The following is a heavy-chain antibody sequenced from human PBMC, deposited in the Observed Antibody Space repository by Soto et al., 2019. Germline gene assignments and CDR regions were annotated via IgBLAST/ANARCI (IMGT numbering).Heavy chain of an antibody. V-gene: IGHV3-74*01. CDR2: IDSDGSST. J-gene: IGHJ6*02. CDR3: ARGRPYGMDV. CDR1: GFTFGSYW. Sequence: VGSLRLSCAASGFTFGSYWMNWVRQAPGKGLVWVSRIDSDGSSTTYADSVRGRFTTSRDNAKNTLYLQMSSLRVEDTAVYYCARGRPYGMDVWGQGTTVTVSS.